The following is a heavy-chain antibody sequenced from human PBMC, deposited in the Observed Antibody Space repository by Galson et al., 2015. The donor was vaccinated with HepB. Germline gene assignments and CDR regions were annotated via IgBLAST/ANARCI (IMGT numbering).Heavy chain of an antibody. V-gene: IGHV3-23*01. CDR3: AKRGRDTTVVLSWFDP. J-gene: IGHJ5*02. D-gene: IGHD5-18*01. CDR2: ISGSGDTS. Sequence: LRLSCAASGFTFSITAMTWVRQAPGKGLEWVSSISGSGDTSYYADSVKGRFTISRDNSKNTLYLQMNSLRAEDTAVYYCAKRGRDTTVVLSWFDPWGQGTLVTVSS. CDR1: GFTFSITA.